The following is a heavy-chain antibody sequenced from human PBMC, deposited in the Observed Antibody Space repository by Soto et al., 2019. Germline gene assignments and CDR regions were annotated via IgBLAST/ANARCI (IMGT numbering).Heavy chain of an antibody. V-gene: IGHV4-34*01. J-gene: IGHJ4*02. CDR3: ARGQEGVVATH. CDR1: GGYIRAYY. D-gene: IGHD5-12*01. Sequence: SETLSLTCTVAGGYIRAYYWSWIRQPPGKGLEWIGEVKDGGHTNYNPSLRGRVTISSDTSNNQFSLRLNSVTAADTGVYYCARGQEGVVATHWDQGSLVTVSS. CDR2: VKDGGHT.